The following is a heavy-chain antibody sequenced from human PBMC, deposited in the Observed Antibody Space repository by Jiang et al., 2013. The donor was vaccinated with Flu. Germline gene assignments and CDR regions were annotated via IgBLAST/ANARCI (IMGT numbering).Heavy chain of an antibody. CDR3: ARGITILYYFDY. V-gene: IGHV4-59*01. Sequence: SLTCTVSGGSISSYYWSWIRQPPGKGLEWIGYIYYSGSTNYNPSLKSRVTISVDTSKNQFSLKLSSVTAADTAVYYCARGITILYYFDYWGQGTLVTVSS. D-gene: IGHD3-9*01. CDR1: GGSISSYY. CDR2: IYYSGST. J-gene: IGHJ4*02.